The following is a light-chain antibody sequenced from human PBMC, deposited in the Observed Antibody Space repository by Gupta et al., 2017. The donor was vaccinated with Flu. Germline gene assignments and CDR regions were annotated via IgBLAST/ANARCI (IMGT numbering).Light chain of an antibody. CDR2: KAS. CDR1: QSIRNW. CDR3: QHEHNSSGT. J-gene: IGKJ2*01. V-gene: IGKV1-5*03. Sequence: PYTLSASVGDRVTITCRASQSIRNWLAWYQQKPGKAPNLLIYKASRVESGVPSRFSGSGYGTEFTLTISSRQPDDFATYYCQHEHNSSGTFGQGTKLEIK.